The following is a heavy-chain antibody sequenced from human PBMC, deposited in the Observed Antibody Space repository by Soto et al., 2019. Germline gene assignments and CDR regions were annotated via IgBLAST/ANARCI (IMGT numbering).Heavy chain of an antibody. V-gene: IGHV3-15*01. Sequence: PGGSLRLSCVASGFNLSHPWMTWVRQAAGKGLEWVGRIKSKTDGGTADYAAPVKGRATISREDSKNTVYLQMNSLKTEDTAVYYCTTGIYYDILTGYHNVAYWGQGALVTVSS. D-gene: IGHD3-9*01. CDR2: IKSKTDGGTA. J-gene: IGHJ4*02. CDR1: GFNLSHPW. CDR3: TTGIYYDILTGYHNVAY.